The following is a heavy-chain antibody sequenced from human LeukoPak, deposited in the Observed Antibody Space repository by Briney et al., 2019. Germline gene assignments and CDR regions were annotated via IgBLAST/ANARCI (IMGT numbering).Heavy chain of an antibody. CDR1: GFTFSDYY. CDR2: ISSSGSTI. D-gene: IGHD2-15*01. CDR3: ARDKGSVVSPEYGMHV. Sequence: GGSLRLSCAASGFTFSDYYMSWIRQAPGKGLEWVSYISSSGSTIYYADSVKGRFTISRDNAKNSLYLQMNSLRAEDTAEYYCARDKGSVVSPEYGMHVWGQGTTVNVSS. V-gene: IGHV3-11*01. J-gene: IGHJ6*02.